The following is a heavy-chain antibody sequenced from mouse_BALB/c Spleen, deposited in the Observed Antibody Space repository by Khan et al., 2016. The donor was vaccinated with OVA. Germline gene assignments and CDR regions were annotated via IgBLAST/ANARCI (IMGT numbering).Heavy chain of an antibody. CDR1: GFSLTSYG. J-gene: IGHJ4*01. Sequence: VELVESGPGLVAPSQSLSITCTVSGFSLTSYGVSWVRQPPGKGLEWLGVIWGDGNTNFHSALRSRLSISKDNSKSQVFLKLNSLQTADTATYYCAKDRGYYAVDYWGQGTSVTVSS. CDR2: IWGDGNT. V-gene: IGHV2-3*01. CDR3: AKDRGYYAVDY.